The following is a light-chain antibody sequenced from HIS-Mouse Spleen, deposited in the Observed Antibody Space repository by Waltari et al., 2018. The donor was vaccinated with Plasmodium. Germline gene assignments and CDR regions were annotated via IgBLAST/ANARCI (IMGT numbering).Light chain of an antibody. J-gene: IGLJ2*01. CDR3: CSYAGSYTLV. Sequence: QSALTQPRSVSASPGQSVTISCTGPHRHVGGSHYVPWYHQHPGKAPKLMIYDVSKRPAGVPDRFSGSKSGNTASLTISGLQAEDEADYYCCSYAGSYTLVFGGGTKLTVL. CDR2: DVS. CDR1: HRHVGGSHY. V-gene: IGLV2-11*01.